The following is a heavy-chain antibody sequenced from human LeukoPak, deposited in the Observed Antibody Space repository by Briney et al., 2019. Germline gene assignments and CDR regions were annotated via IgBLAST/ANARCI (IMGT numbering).Heavy chain of an antibody. CDR1: GDSISSSSYY. V-gene: IGHV4-39*07. J-gene: IGHJ4*02. D-gene: IGHD5-18*01. CDR3: ARGGYSAGRGYSYGSASYFDY. Sequence: TSETLSLTCTVSGDSISSSSYYWGWIRQPPGKGLEWIGNIYYRWSTYSNPSLKSPVTILVDTSKNQFSLKLSSVTAADTAVYYCARGGYSAGRGYSYGSASYFDYWGQGTLVTVSS. CDR2: IYYRWST.